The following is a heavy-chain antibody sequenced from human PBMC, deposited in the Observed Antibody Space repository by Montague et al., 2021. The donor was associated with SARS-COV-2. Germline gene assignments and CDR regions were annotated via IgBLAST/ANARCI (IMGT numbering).Heavy chain of an antibody. D-gene: IGHD2-15*01. CDR2: VNDGT. CDR3: ARGVGAAPPAVDY. CDR1: GEPVSSFFYN. Sequence: SETLSLTCSVSGEPVSSFFYNWSWNRDPPGKGLVGSVYVNDGTDSNHSLAIRVTMSVDTSKNKFSLSVNSVTAADTAMYYCARGVGAAPPAVDYWGRGTLVTVSS. J-gene: IGHJ4*02. V-gene: IGHV4-61*01.